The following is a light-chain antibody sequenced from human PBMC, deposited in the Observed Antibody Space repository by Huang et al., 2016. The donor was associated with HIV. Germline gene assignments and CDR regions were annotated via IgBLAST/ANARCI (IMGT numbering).Light chain of an antibody. CDR2: GAS. CDR1: QSVSSSY. CDR3: HRYGSSWT. Sequence: ENVLTQSPGTLSLSPGERATLFCRASQSVSSSYLAWYQQKRGQAPTLLIYGASRRAAGIPDRVSVSGSGTDFTLTISRLEPEDFGVYYCHRYGSSWTFGQGTKVEIK. J-gene: IGKJ1*01. V-gene: IGKV3-20*01.